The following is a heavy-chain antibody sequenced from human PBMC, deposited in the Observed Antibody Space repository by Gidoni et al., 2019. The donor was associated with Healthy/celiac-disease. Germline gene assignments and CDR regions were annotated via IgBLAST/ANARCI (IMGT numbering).Heavy chain of an antibody. D-gene: IGHD2-21*02. CDR2: INHSGST. Sequence: QVQLQQWGAGLLKPSETLSLTCAVYGGSFSGYYWSWIRQPPGKGLEWIGEINHSGSTNYNPSFKSRVSISVDTSKNQFSLKLSSVTAADTAVYYCARGAGYCGGDCLGYWGQGTLVTVSS. CDR1: GGSFSGYY. J-gene: IGHJ4*02. CDR3: ARGAGYCGGDCLGY. V-gene: IGHV4-34*01.